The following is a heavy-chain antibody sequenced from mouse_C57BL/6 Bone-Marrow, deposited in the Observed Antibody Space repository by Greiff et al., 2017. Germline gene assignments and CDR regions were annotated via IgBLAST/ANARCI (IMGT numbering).Heavy chain of an antibody. Sequence: QVQLQQPGAELVRPGTSVKLSCKASGYTFTSYWMHWVKQRPGQGLEWIGVIDPSDSYTNYNQNFKGKATLTVDTSSSTAYMQLSSLTSEDSAVYYCAREWIYYDYVAWFAYWGQGTLVTVSA. CDR3: AREWIYYDYVAWFAY. J-gene: IGHJ3*01. CDR1: GYTFTSYW. CDR2: IDPSDSYT. D-gene: IGHD2-4*01. V-gene: IGHV1-59*01.